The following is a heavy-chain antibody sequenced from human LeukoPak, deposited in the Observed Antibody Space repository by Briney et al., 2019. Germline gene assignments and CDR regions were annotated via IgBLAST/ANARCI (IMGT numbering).Heavy chain of an antibody. V-gene: IGHV3-23*01. CDR1: GFTFSSYA. Sequence: GGSLRLSCAASGFTFSSYAMSWARQAPGQGLERVSAISGSGGSTYYADSVKGRFTISRDNSKNTLYLQMNSLRAEDTAVYYCAKGTGSFLDYYYYYMDVWGKGTTVTVSS. J-gene: IGHJ6*03. D-gene: IGHD6-13*01. CDR2: ISGSGGST. CDR3: AKGTGSFLDYYYYYMDV.